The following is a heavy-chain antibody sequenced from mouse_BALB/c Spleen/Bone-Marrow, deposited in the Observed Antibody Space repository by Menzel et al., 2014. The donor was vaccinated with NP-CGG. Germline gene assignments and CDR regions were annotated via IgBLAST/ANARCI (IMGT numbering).Heavy chain of an antibody. V-gene: IGHV14-3*02. CDR3: ARWLPLAY. Sequence: DVQLQESGAELVKPGASVKLSCTASGFNIKDTYMHWVKQRPEQGLEWIGRIDPANGNTKYDPKFQGKATITADTPSNTAYLRLSSLTSEDTAVYYCARWLPLAYWGQGTLVTVSA. D-gene: IGHD2-2*01. J-gene: IGHJ3*01. CDR1: GFNIKDTY. CDR2: IDPANGNT.